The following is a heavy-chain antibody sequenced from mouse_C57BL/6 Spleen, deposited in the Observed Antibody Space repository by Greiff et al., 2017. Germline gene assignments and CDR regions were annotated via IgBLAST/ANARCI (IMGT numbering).Heavy chain of an antibody. D-gene: IGHD2-4*01. CDR3: AYDSDGMDY. Sequence: QVQLQQSGPELVKPGASVKISCKASGYAFSSSWMNWVKQRPGQGLEWIGRIYPGDGDTNYNGKFKGKATLTADKSSSTAYMQLSSLTSEDSAVXFCAYDSDGMDYWGQGTSVTVSS. V-gene: IGHV1-82*01. CDR2: IYPGDGDT. CDR1: GYAFSSSW. J-gene: IGHJ4*01.